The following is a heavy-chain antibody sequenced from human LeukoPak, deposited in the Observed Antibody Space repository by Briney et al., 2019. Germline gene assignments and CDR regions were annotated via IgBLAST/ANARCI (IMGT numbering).Heavy chain of an antibody. D-gene: IGHD3-10*01. V-gene: IGHV4-59*01. Sequence: PSETLSFTSTVSGYSFSTFYWSWLRHPPGKGLVSIGYTSYRRTTNYRPCLRTRVTLSLNTPKSQFSLKLRSVAAADTAFYNCARGSHYGSGRLFDYWGQGTLVTVSS. CDR2: TSYRRTT. CDR1: GYSFSTFY. CDR3: ARGSHYGSGRLFDY. J-gene: IGHJ4*02.